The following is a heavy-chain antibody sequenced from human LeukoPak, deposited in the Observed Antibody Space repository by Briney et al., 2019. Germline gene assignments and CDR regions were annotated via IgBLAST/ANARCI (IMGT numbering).Heavy chain of an antibody. CDR3: ARGPYYDILTGYYNSWYFDL. D-gene: IGHD3-9*01. CDR2: ISAYNGNT. Sequence: ASVKVSCKASGYTFTSYGISWVRPAPGQGLEWMGWISAYNGNTNYAQKLQGRVTMTTDTSTSTTYMELRSLRSDDTAVYYCARGPYYDILTGYYNSWYFDLWGRGTLVTVSS. V-gene: IGHV1-18*01. J-gene: IGHJ2*01. CDR1: GYTFTSYG.